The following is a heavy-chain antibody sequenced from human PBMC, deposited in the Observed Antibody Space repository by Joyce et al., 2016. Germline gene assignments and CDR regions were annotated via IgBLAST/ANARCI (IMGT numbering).Heavy chain of an antibody. CDR3: ARGMAVPSALCLGTY. J-gene: IGHJ4*02. CDR1: GYTFSGYY. V-gene: IGHV1-2*06. Sequence: QVQLVQSGAEVKKPGASVKVSCKASGYTFSGYYIHWVRQAPGQGLEWIGRINPNSGVTNYAENLQDRVTMTRDTSVSTAYRELSRLTSDDTAVYYCARGMAVPSALCLGTYWGQGTLVTVSS. CDR2: INPNSGVT. D-gene: IGHD3-16*01.